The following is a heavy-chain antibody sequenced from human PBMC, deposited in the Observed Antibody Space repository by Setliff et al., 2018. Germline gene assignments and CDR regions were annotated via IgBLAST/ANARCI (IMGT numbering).Heavy chain of an antibody. CDR1: GGTFSSYA. V-gene: IGHV1-46*01. D-gene: IGHD4-17*01. J-gene: IGHJ4*02. Sequence: WASVKVSCKASGGTFSSYAISWVRQAPGQGLEWMGGIIPSGGSTSYAQKFQGRVTMTRDTSTSTVYMELSSLRSEDTAVYYCARVAYGDYGGVDYWGQGTLVTVSS. CDR2: IIPSGGST. CDR3: ARVAYGDYGGVDY.